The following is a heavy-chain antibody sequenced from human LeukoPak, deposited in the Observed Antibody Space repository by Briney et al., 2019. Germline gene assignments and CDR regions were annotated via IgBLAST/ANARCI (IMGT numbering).Heavy chain of an antibody. CDR1: GGSISSGSYY. Sequence: PSETLSLTCTVSGGSISSGSYYWSWIRQPAGKGLEWIGRIYTSGSTNYNPSLKSRVTISVDTSKNQFSLKLSSVTAADTAVYYCARGWLVERNGIDIWGQGTMVTVSS. V-gene: IGHV4-61*02. D-gene: IGHD5-24*01. CDR2: IYTSGST. J-gene: IGHJ3*02. CDR3: ARGWLVERNGIDI.